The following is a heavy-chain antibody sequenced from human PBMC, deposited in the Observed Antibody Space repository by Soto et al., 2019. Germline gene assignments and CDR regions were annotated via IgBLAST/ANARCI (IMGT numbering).Heavy chain of an antibody. CDR2: IYPGDSDT. CDR3: ARLLIAATEYYYGMDV. CDR1: GCSFTSYW. J-gene: IGHJ6*02. Sequence: VEFLKISCKGSGCSFTSYWSGWVRQMPGKGLEWMGIIYPGDSDTRYSPSFQGQVTISADKSISTAYLQWSSLKASDTAMYYCARLLIAATEYYYGMDVWGQGTTVTVSS. D-gene: IGHD6-13*01. V-gene: IGHV5-51*01.